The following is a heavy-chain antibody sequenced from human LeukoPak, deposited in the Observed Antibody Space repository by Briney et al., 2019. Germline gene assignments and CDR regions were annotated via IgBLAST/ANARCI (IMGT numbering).Heavy chain of an antibody. CDR2: ISGSGGST. V-gene: IGHV3-23*01. D-gene: IGHD3-10*01. CDR3: AKGGPLSGTYYGIDY. CDR1: GFTFSSYA. Sequence: PGGSLRLSCAASGFTFSSYAMSWVRQAPGKGLEWVSAISGSGGSTYYADSVKGRFTMSRDNSKNMVYLEMNSLRGDDTAVYYCAKGGPLSGTYYGIDYWGQGTLVTVSS. J-gene: IGHJ4*02.